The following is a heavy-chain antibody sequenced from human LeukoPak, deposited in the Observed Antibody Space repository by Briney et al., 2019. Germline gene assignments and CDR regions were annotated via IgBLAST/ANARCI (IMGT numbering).Heavy chain of an antibody. CDR1: GFTFSNYV. J-gene: IGHJ3*02. CDR2: IRGSGGGT. CDR3: ARDPNGDYVGAFDI. V-gene: IGHV3-23*01. Sequence: PGGSLRLSCAASGFTFSNYVMMWLRQAPEKGPEWVSAIRGSGGGTEYADSVRGRFTISRDNSKNTLYLQMNRLRAEDTAVYYCARDPNGDYVGAFDILGQGTMVTVSS. D-gene: IGHD4-17*01.